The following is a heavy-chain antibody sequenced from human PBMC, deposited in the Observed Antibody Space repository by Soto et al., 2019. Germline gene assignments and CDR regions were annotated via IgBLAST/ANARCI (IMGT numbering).Heavy chain of an antibody. Sequence: SETLSLTCAVYGLYFSGYYWSWIRQPPGKGLEWIGEINHSGSTNYNPSLKSRVTISVDTSKNQFSLKLSSVTAADTAVYYCARGYGGNLLGWGQGTLVTVSS. D-gene: IGHD4-17*01. CDR2: INHSGST. V-gene: IGHV4-34*01. CDR3: ARGYGGNLLG. J-gene: IGHJ4*02. CDR1: GLYFSGYY.